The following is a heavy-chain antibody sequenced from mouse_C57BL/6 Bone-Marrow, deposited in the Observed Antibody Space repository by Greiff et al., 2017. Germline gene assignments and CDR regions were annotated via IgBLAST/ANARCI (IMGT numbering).Heavy chain of an antibody. CDR1: GYTFTSYW. CDR3: GRPYYSNYCYFDV. J-gene: IGHJ1*03. D-gene: IGHD2-5*01. V-gene: IGHV1-55*01. Sequence: QVQLQQSGAELVKPGASVKMSCKASGYTFTSYWITWVKQRPGQGLEWIGDIYPGSGSTNYNEKFKSKATLTVDTSSSTAYMQLSSLTSDDSAVYYCGRPYYSNYCYFDVWGKGTTVTVSS. CDR2: IYPGSGST.